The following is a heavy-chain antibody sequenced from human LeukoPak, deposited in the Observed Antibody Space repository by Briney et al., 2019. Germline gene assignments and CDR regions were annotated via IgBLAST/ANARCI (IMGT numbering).Heavy chain of an antibody. CDR1: GGSFSGYY. CDR3: AREGRDGYNFDY. D-gene: IGHD5-24*01. J-gene: IGHJ4*02. CDR2: INHSGST. V-gene: IGHV4-34*01. Sequence: SETLSLTCAVYGGSFSGYYWSWIRQPPGKGLEWIGEINHSGSTNYNPSLKSRVTISVDTSKNQFSLKLSSVTAADTAVYYCAREGRDGYNFDYWGQGTLVTVSS.